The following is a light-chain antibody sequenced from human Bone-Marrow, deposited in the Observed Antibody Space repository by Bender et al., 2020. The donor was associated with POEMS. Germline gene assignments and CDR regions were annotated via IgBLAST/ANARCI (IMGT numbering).Light chain of an antibody. CDR3: CSYGGTYSWV. V-gene: IGLV2-14*01. CDR2: EVT. J-gene: IGLJ3*02. Sequence: QSALTQPASVSGSPGQSITISCTGTSSDVGDFNYASWYQQHPGRAPKLMIYEVTNRPSGVSSRFSGSKSGNTASLTISGLQAEDEAEYHCCSYGGTYSWVFGGGTQLTVL. CDR1: SSDVGDFNY.